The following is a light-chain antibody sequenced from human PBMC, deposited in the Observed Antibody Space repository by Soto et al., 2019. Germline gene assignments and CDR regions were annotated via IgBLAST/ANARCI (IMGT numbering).Light chain of an antibody. CDR1: SGHSSYI. Sequence: QPVLTQSSSASASLGSSVKLTCTLSSGHSSYIIAWHQQQPGKAPRSLMKLEGSGSYNTGSGVPDRFSGSSSGADRSLTSSNLESEDEADYYCETWGSSIVVFGGGTKLTVL. V-gene: IGLV4-60*03. CDR3: ETWGSSIVV. CDR2: LEGSGSY. J-gene: IGLJ2*01.